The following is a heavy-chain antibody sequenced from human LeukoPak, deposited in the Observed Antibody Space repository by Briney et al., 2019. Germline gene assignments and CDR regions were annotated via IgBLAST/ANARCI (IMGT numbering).Heavy chain of an antibody. D-gene: IGHD1-26*01. CDR1: GYTFTSYG. CDR3: AREVYSGSYYWDAFDI. CDR2: ISAYNGNT. V-gene: IGHV1-18*01. Sequence: ASVKVSCKASGYTFTSYGISWVRQAPGQGLEWMGWISAYNGNTNYAQKLQGRVTMTTDTSTSTAYMELRSPRSDDTAVYYCAREVYSGSYYWDAFDIWGQGTMVTVSS. J-gene: IGHJ3*02.